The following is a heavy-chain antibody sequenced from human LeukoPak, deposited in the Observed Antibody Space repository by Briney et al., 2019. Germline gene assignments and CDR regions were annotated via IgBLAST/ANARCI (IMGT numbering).Heavy chain of an antibody. CDR3: ARDPMVRGSDGMDV. D-gene: IGHD3-10*01. V-gene: IGHV3-53*01. CDR1: GFTVSSNY. Sequence: TGGSLRLSCAASGFTVSSNYMSWVRQAPGKGLEWVSVIYSGGSTYYADSVKGRFTISRDNSKNTLYLQMNSLRAEDTAVYYCARDPMVRGSDGMDVWGQGTTVTVSS. CDR2: IYSGGST. J-gene: IGHJ6*02.